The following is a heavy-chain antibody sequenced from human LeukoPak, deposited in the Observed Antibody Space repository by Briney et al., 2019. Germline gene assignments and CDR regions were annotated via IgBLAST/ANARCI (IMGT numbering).Heavy chain of an antibody. Sequence: PSETLSLTCTVSGGSISSYYWSWIRQPPGKGLEWIGYIYYSGSTNYNPSLKSRVTISVDTSKNQFSLKLSSVTAADTAVYYCARVLEYCSGGSCYSWYCFDYWGQGTLVTVSS. CDR1: GGSISSYY. J-gene: IGHJ4*02. CDR2: IYYSGST. CDR3: ARVLEYCSGGSCYSWYCFDY. V-gene: IGHV4-59*01. D-gene: IGHD2-15*01.